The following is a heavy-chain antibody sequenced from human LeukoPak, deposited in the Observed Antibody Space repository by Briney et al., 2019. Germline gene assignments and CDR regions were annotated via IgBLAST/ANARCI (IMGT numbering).Heavy chain of an antibody. CDR3: STSLRWEHPPPFY. CDR2: IKGKTDGETT. Sequence: GGSLRLSCAASGFTFSNAWMTWVRQAPGKGLEWVGGIKGKTDGETTDYAEPVKGRFTISRDDSKNTLYLQMNSLKTEDTAVYYCSTSLRWEHPPPFYWGQGTLVTVSS. D-gene: IGHD1-26*01. V-gene: IGHV3-15*01. J-gene: IGHJ4*02. CDR1: GFTFSNAW.